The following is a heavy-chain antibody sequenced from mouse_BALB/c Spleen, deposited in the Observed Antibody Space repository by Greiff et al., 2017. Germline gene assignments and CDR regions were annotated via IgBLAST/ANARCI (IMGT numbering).Heavy chain of an antibody. D-gene: IGHD1-1*01. Sequence: EVKVEESGGGLVKPGGSLRLSCAASGFTFSSYAMSWVRQTPEKRLEWVATISSGGSYTYYPDSVKGRFTISRDNAKNTLYLQMSSLRSEDTAMYYCARREVVANFDYWGQGTTLTVSS. CDR1: GFTFSSYA. V-gene: IGHV5-9-3*01. CDR2: ISSGGSYT. CDR3: ARREVVANFDY. J-gene: IGHJ2*01.